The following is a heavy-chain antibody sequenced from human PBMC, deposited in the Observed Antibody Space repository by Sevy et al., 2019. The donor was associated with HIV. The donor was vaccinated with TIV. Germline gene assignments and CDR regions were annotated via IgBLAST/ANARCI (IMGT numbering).Heavy chain of an antibody. CDR2: FKSKTDGGTT. CDR3: ATGVSLFQH. CDR1: GFTFSNVW. Sequence: GGSLRLSCAASGFTFSNVWMSWIRQAPGKGLEWVALFKSKTDGGTTDYAAPVKDRFTISRDDSKNMLYLQMNSLKTEDTGVYYCATGVSLFQHWSQGTLVTVSS. D-gene: IGHD2-8*01. J-gene: IGHJ1*01. V-gene: IGHV3-15*01.